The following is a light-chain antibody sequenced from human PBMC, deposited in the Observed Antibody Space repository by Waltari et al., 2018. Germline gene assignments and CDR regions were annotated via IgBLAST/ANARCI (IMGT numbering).Light chain of an antibody. CDR2: SAS. J-gene: IGKJ4*01. V-gene: IGKV3D-15*01. CDR3: QQYDQWPPFT. CDR1: ESIGKK. Sequence: VMTQSPGPLSVSPGETVTVSCRARESIGKKLAWYQQKPGQAPRLLIYSASARATGIPARFSGSGSATEFTLTISSLQSEDFGVYYCQQYDQWPPFTFGGGTKVEIK.